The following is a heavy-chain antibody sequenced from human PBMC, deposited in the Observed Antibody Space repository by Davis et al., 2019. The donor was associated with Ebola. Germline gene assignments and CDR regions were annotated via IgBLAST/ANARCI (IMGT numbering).Heavy chain of an antibody. D-gene: IGHD3-10*01. CDR2: TYYNSKWYN. CDR3: ARGWFRGSMDV. J-gene: IGHJ6*03. V-gene: IGHV6-1*01. Sequence: HSQTLSLTCAISGDSVSSGGWNWIRQSPSRGLEWLGRTYYNSKWYNDYAASVKSRITINPDTSKNQFSLQLNSVTPEDTALYYCARGWFRGSMDVWGEGTTVTVSS. CDR1: GDSVSSGG.